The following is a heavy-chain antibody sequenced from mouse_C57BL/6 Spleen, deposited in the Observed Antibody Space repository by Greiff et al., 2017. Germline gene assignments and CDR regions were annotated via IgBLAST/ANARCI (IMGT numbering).Heavy chain of an antibody. V-gene: IGHV1-85*01. CDR1: GYTFTSYD. D-gene: IGHD4-1*01. CDR2: IYPRDGST. J-gene: IGHJ2*01. Sequence: VQLQESGPELVKPGASVKLSCKASGYTFTSYDINWVKQRPGQGLEWIGWIYPRDGSTKYNEKFKGKDTLTVDTSSSTAYMELSSLTSEDSAVYYCARGGRTGSYYLDYWGQGTTLTVSS. CDR3: ARGGRTGSYYLDY.